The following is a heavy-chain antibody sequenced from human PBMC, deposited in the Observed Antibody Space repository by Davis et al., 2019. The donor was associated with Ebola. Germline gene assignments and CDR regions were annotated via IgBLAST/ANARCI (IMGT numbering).Heavy chain of an antibody. D-gene: IGHD3-3*02. CDR1: GYTFTSYG. CDR2: ISTNNGNT. Sequence: AASVKVSCKASGYTFTSYGISWVRQAPGQGLEWMGWISTNNGNTHYAQNLQSRVTMTTDTSTATAYLELRSLRFDDTAIYYCAREDDISSWGQGTLVTVSS. V-gene: IGHV1-18*04. CDR3: AREDDISS. J-gene: IGHJ5*02.